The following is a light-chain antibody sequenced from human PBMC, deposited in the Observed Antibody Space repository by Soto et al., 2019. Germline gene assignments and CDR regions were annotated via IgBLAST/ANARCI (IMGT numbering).Light chain of an antibody. CDR3: QQRSNWPPT. Sequence: EIVLTQSPATLSFSPGERATLSCRASQSVSSYLAWYHQKPVQAPRLLIYDASNRATGIPARFSGSGSGTDFTLTISSLEPEDFAVYYCQQRSNWPPTFGGGTKVDI. CDR1: QSVSSY. V-gene: IGKV3-11*01. CDR2: DAS. J-gene: IGKJ4*01.